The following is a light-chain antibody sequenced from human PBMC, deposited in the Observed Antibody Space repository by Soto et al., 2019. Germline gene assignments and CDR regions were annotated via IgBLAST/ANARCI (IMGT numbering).Light chain of an antibody. J-gene: IGLJ3*02. CDR2: EVS. Sequence: QSVLTQPPSASGSPGQSVTISCTGTSSDIGGYNYVSWYQQHPGKAPKLIIYEVSKRPSGVPDRFSGSKSANTASLTVSGLQAEDEADYYCTSYAGSNNLVFAGGTKLTV. CDR1: SSDIGGYNY. V-gene: IGLV2-8*01. CDR3: TSYAGSNNLV.